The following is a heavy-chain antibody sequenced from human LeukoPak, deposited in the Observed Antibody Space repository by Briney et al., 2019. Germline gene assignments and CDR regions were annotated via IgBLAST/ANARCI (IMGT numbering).Heavy chain of an antibody. Sequence: GGSLRLSCAASGFTFSSYEMNWVRQAPGKGLEWVSYISSSGSTIYYADSVKGRFTISRDNAKNSLYLQMNSLRAEDTAVYYCARDIFGVVTNYYYGMDVWGQGTTVTVSS. CDR3: ARDIFGVVTNYYYGMDV. CDR1: GFTFSSYE. CDR2: ISSSGSTI. J-gene: IGHJ6*02. D-gene: IGHD3-3*02. V-gene: IGHV3-48*03.